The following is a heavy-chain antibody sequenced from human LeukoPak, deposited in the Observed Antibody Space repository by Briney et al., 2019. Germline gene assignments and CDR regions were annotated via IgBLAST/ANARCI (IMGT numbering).Heavy chain of an antibody. CDR2: ISAYNGNT. J-gene: IGHJ6*03. Sequence: ASVKVSCKASGYTFTSYCIRWVRQAPGQGREWMGWISAYNGNTNYAQRLQGGVTMTKDTSTSTAYMELRSLRSDDTAVYYCARGKGDGLGYYYYYMDVWGKGTTVTVSS. CDR1: GYTFTSYC. D-gene: IGHD3-16*01. V-gene: IGHV1-18*01. CDR3: ARGKGDGLGYYYYYMDV.